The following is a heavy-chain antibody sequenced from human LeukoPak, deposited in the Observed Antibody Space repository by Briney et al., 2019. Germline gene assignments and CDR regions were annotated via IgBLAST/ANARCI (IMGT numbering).Heavy chain of an antibody. CDR2: INPNSGGT. J-gene: IGHJ5*02. CDR3: ARISYYYDSSGYYHNWFDP. Sequence: GASVKVSCKASGDTFTGYYMHWVRQAPGQGLEWMGWINPNSGGTSYAQKFQGRVTMTRDTSISTAYMELSRLRSDDTAVYYCARISYYYDSSGYYHNWFDPWGQGTLVTVSS. D-gene: IGHD3-22*01. CDR1: GDTFTGYY. V-gene: IGHV1-2*02.